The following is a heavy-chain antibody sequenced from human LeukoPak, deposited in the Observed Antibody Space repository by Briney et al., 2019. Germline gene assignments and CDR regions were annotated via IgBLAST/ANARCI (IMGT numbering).Heavy chain of an antibody. Sequence: GGSLRLSCVASGFTVSGVYMSWVRQAPGQGLDWVSVIYSDDSTYYADSVKGRFTISRDNSKNTLNLQMNSLRAEDTAVYYCASRPRDAAALDYWGQGTLVTVSS. CDR2: IYSDDST. CDR3: ASRPRDAAALDY. D-gene: IGHD6-13*01. V-gene: IGHV3-53*01. J-gene: IGHJ4*02. CDR1: GFTVSGVY.